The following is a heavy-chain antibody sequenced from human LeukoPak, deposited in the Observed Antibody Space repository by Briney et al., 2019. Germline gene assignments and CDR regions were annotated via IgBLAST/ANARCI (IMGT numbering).Heavy chain of an antibody. D-gene: IGHD3-10*01. Sequence: GGSLRLSCAASGYTFRNYVIHWVRQAPGKGLEWVAVTSSDLNVKLYADSVKGRFAISRDNSRSTLYLQMNSLRPEDTAIYYCAREGYYGSGSPPSLYFDYWGQGTLVTVSS. J-gene: IGHJ4*02. CDR2: TSSDLNVK. V-gene: IGHV3-30*09. CDR3: AREGYYGSGSPPSLYFDY. CDR1: GYTFRNYV.